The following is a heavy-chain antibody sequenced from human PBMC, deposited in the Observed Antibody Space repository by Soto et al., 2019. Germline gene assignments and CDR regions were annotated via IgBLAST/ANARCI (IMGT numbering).Heavy chain of an antibody. J-gene: IGHJ6*02. V-gene: IGHV1-69*02. CDR2: IIPILGIA. CDR1: GGTFSSYT. Sequence: SVKVSCKASGGTFSSYTISWVRQAPGQGLEWMGRIIPILGIANYAQKFQGRVTITADKSTSTAYMELSSLRSEDTAVYYCARVIDPTPVVTPGYYYGTDVWS. D-gene: IGHD2-21*02. CDR3: ARVIDPTPVVTPGYYYGTDV.